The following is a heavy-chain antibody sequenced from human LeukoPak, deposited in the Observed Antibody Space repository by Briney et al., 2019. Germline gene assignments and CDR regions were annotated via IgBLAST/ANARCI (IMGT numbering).Heavy chain of an antibody. CDR2: IFHSGST. CDR3: ARSMGPAAIALDI. V-gene: IGHV4-59*01. J-gene: IGHJ4*02. D-gene: IGHD2-2*01. CDR1: GVSISSYY. Sequence: SETLSLTCTVSGVSISSYYWSWIRQPPGKGLEWIGYIFHSGSTNYNPSLKSRVTISVDTSKNQFSLKLSSVTAADTAVYYCARSMGPAAIALDIWGQGTLVTVSS.